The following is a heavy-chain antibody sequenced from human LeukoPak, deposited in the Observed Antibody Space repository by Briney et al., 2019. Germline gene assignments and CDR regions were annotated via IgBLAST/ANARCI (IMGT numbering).Heavy chain of an antibody. D-gene: IGHD1-14*01. J-gene: IGHJ3*02. CDR3: VRKNRDFNAAFDI. CDR2: SYSDSNT. Sequence: GGSLRLSCAASGFTVSNNYMSWVRQAPGKGLEWVSISYSDSNTNYADSVKGRFTISRDTCQNTLSLQMNSLRAEDTAAYYCVRKNRDFNAAFDIWGQGTVVTVSS. V-gene: IGHV3-53*01. CDR1: GFTVSNNY.